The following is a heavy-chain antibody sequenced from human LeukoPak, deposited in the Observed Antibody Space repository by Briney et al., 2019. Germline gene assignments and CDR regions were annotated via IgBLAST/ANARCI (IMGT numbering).Heavy chain of an antibody. CDR2: ISYDGSNK. CDR3: ARDRGSWFDP. J-gene: IGHJ5*02. V-gene: IGHV3-30*04. Sequence: GRSLRLSCAASGFTFSSYAMHWVRQAPGKGLEWVAVISYDGSNKCYADSVKGRFTISRDNSKNTLYLQMNSLRAEDTAVYYCARDRGSWFDPWGQGTLVTVSS. CDR1: GFTFSSYA. D-gene: IGHD3-16*01.